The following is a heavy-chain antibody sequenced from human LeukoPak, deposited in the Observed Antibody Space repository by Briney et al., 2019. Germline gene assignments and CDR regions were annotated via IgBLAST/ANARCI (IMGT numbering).Heavy chain of an antibody. V-gene: IGHV3-30-3*02. CDR2: ISYDGSNK. CDR3: VKNAGRRYFDY. CDR1: GFTFSSYA. J-gene: IGHJ4*02. Sequence: AGGSLRLSCAASGFTFSSYAMHWVRQAPGKGLEWVAVISYDGSNKYYADSVKGRFTISRDNSKNTLYLQMSSLRAEDTAVYYCVKNAGRRYFDYWGQGTLVTVSS.